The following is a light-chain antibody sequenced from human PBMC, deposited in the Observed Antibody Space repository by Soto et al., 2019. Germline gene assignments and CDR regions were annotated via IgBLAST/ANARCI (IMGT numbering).Light chain of an antibody. Sequence: EVVLTQSPGTLSFSPGERSILSCRTSQSISTTHLAWYQHKPGQAPRLLMSRTSRRAAGIPDRFSGSGSGTDFSLSISRLEPEDFAVYYCQHYGDSPPFTFGPGTKVDIK. CDR2: RTS. CDR3: QHYGDSPPFT. V-gene: IGKV3-20*01. J-gene: IGKJ3*01. CDR1: QSISTTH.